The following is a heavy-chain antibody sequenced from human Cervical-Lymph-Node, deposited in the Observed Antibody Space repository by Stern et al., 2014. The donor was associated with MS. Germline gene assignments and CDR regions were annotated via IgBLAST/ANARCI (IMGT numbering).Heavy chain of an antibody. D-gene: IGHD2-15*01. Sequence: VQLVESGAEVNKPGAPVTVSCKASGYAFSAYFIHWVRQAPGQGLEWMAWITPHSGGTSYAPKSQARFTMTSNMSISTASMELRRLNSADTAIYYCARVAGGSWTNYGMDVWGQGTRVTVS. V-gene: IGHV1-2*02. CDR3: ARVAGGSWTNYGMDV. CDR1: GYAFSAYF. J-gene: IGHJ6*02. CDR2: ITPHSGGT.